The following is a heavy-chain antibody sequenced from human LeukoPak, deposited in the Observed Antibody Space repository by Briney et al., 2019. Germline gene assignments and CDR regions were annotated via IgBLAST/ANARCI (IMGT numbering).Heavy chain of an antibody. D-gene: IGHD2-15*01. Sequence: SETLSLTCTVSGYSISSYYWSWIRQPPGKGLEWIGYIYYSGSTNYNPSLRSRVIISIDTSKNQFSLKLSSVTAADTAVYYCAREYCSGGNCPIGYWGQGTLVTVSS. V-gene: IGHV4-59*01. J-gene: IGHJ4*02. CDR3: AREYCSGGNCPIGY. CDR1: GYSISSYY. CDR2: IYYSGST.